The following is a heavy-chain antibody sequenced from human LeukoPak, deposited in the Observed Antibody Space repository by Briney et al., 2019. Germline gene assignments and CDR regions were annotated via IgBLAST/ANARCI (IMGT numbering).Heavy chain of an antibody. CDR1: GGTFSSYA. J-gene: IGHJ6*03. D-gene: IGHD6-6*01. CDR2: IIPIFGTA. Sequence: ASVTVSCKASGGTFSSYAISWVRQAPGQGLEWMGGIIPIFGTANYAQKFQGRVTITADESTSTAYMELSSLRSEDTAVYYCARARSSIAARPGNYYYYYMDVWGKGTTVTVSS. V-gene: IGHV1-69*13. CDR3: ARARSSIAARPGNYYYYYMDV.